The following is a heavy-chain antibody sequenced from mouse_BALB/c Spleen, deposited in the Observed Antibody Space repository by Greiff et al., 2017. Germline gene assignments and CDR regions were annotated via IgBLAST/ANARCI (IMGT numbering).Heavy chain of an antibody. CDR3: AEDAYYGNGGFAY. CDR1: GYSITSDYA. V-gene: IGHV3-2*02. CDR2: ISYSGST. J-gene: IGHJ3*01. D-gene: IGHD2-10*01. Sequence: EVKVEESGPGLVKPSQSLSLTCTVTGYSITSDYAWNWIRQFPGNKLEWMGYISYSGSTSYNPSLKSRISFTRDTSKNQFYLQLNSVTTEETATYDSAEDAYYGNGGFAYGGQGTLVTVSA.